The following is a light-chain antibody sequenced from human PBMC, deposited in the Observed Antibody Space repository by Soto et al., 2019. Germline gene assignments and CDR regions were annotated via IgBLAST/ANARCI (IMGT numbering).Light chain of an antibody. V-gene: IGKV3-11*01. CDR1: QSGSSY. Sequence: FKQSPSTVSLYPGERATLSCRASQSGSSYLAWYQQKPGRAPRLLVYDASNRATGIPARFSGSGSGTEFTPALCLLDPEDFARYYYQGPSNRPRTFGQGTRLEIK. CDR2: DAS. CDR3: QGPSNRPRT. J-gene: IGKJ5*01.